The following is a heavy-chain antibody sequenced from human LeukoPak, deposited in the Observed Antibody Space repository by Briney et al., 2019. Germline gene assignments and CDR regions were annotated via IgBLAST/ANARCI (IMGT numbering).Heavy chain of an antibody. CDR2: ISPDSGYI. V-gene: IGHV3-21*01. CDR1: GFTFSSHS. CDR3: APFSAVTHYYFDY. Sequence: GGSLRLSCAASGFTFSSHSLMWVRQAPGKGLEWLSSISPDSGYIYYADSVKGRLTISRDNAENSLFLQMNSLGAEDTAVYYCAPFSAVTHYYFDYWGQGTLVTVSS. D-gene: IGHD6-13*01. J-gene: IGHJ4*02.